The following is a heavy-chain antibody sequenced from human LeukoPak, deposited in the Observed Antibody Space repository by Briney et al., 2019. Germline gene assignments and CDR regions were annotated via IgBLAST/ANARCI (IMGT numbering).Heavy chain of an antibody. D-gene: IGHD3-10*01. CDR2: IYYSGST. CDR3: ARDQISVVRGVIGWAFDI. V-gene: IGHV4-39*02. J-gene: IGHJ3*02. Sequence: SETLSLTCTVSGGSISSSSYYWGWIRQPPGKGLEWIGSIYYSGSTYYNPSLKSRVTISVDTSKNQFSLKLSSVTAADTAVYYCARDQISVVRGVIGWAFDIWGQGTMVTVSS. CDR1: GGSISSSSYY.